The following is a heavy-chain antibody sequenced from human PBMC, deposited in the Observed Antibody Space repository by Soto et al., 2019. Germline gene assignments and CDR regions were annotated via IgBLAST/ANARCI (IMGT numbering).Heavy chain of an antibody. Sequence: ASVKVACKASGYTFTSYDINWVLQATGQGLEWMGWMNPNSGNTGYAQKFQGRVTMTRNTSISTAYMELSSLRSEDTAVYYCARGFMAPQLDWFDPWGQGTLVTVSS. CDR3: ARGFMAPQLDWFDP. D-gene: IGHD6-13*01. CDR2: MNPNSGNT. J-gene: IGHJ5*02. V-gene: IGHV1-8*01. CDR1: GYTFTSYD.